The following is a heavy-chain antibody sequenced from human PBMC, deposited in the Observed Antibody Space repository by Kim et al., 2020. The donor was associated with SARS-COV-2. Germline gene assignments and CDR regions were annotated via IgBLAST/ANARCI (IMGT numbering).Heavy chain of an antibody. CDR1: GYSISSGYY. J-gene: IGHJ5*02. CDR2: IYHSGST. D-gene: IGHD3-10*01. Sequence: SETLSLTCTVSGYSISSGYYWGWIRQPPGKGLEWIGSIYHSGSTYYNPSLKSRVTISVDTSKNQFSLKLSSVTAADTAVYYCAREARGDTMVRGHEFDPWGQGTLVTVSS. CDR3: AREARGDTMVRGHEFDP. V-gene: IGHV4-38-2*02.